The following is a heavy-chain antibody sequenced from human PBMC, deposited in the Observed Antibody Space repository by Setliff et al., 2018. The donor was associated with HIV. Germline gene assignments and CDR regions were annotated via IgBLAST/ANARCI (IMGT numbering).Heavy chain of an antibody. CDR3: ARFEVTPVTTRDS. J-gene: IGHJ4*02. CDR2: IHHTGHI. D-gene: IGHD4-17*01. Sequence: NPSETLSLTCAFYGESSNDYYWNWIRQPPGKGLEWIGEIHHTGHINNHPSFKSRVTISLDKSTNQFSLKMKSVTAADSAVYYCARFEVTPVTTRDSWGQGTLVTVSS. V-gene: IGHV4-34*01. CDR1: GESSNDYY.